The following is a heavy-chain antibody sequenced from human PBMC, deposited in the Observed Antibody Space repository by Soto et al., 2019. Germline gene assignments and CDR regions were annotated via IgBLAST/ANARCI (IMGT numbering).Heavy chain of an antibody. Sequence: GGSLRLSCAASGFIFSSYAMHWVRQAPGKGLEWVAVISFDGSYKYYADSVKGRFTISRDNSKNTLYLEINSLRAEDTAVYYCAKGTNYYNTNGPDYSGQGTLVTVSS. D-gene: IGHD3-22*01. V-gene: IGHV3-30-3*01. CDR1: GFIFSSYA. J-gene: IGHJ4*02. CDR3: AKGTNYYNTNGPDY. CDR2: ISFDGSYK.